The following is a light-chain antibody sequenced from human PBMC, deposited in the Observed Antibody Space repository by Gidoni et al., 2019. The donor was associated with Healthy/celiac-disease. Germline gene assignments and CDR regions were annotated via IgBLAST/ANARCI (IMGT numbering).Light chain of an antibody. CDR1: QSVSSY. Sequence: EIVLTQSPATLSLSPGERATLSCRASQSVSSYLAWYQQKPGQAPRLLIYDASNRATGIPARFSGSGSGTDFTLTISSLEPEDFAVYYCQQRSNGLTFGPXTKVDIK. V-gene: IGKV3-11*01. J-gene: IGKJ3*01. CDR3: QQRSNGLT. CDR2: DAS.